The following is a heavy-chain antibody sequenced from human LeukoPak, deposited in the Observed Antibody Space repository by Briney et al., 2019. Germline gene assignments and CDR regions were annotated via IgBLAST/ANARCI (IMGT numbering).Heavy chain of an antibody. CDR2: ISSSSSNI. J-gene: IGHJ4*02. CDR1: GFTFISFA. Sequence: GGSLRLSCAASGFTFISFAMSWVRQAPGKGLEWVSSISSSSSNIYYADSVKGRFTISRDNAKNSLYLQMNSLRVEDTAVYYCARCTTGRTFGSLREIKRSREIDYWGQGTLVTVSS. V-gene: IGHV3-21*01. CDR3: ARCTTGRTFGSLREIKRSREIDY. D-gene: IGHD1-1*01.